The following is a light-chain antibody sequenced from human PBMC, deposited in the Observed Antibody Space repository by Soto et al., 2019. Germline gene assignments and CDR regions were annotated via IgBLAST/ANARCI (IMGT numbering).Light chain of an antibody. V-gene: IGKV3-20*01. J-gene: IGKJ1*01. CDR3: QQYGSSPT. CDR1: QSVSSSY. Sequence: EIVLTQSPVTLSLSPGERATLSCRASQSVSSSYLAWYQQKPGQAPRLLIYGASSRATGIPERFSGSGSGTDFTLTISRLEPEDFAVYYCQQYGSSPTFGQGTRWIS. CDR2: GAS.